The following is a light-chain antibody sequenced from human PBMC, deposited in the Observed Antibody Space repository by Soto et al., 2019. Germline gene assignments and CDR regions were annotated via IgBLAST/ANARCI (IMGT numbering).Light chain of an antibody. CDR1: QSVSSN. Sequence: EKVMTQSPATLSVSPGERATLSCMASQSVSSNLAWYQQKPGQAPRLLIYAASTRATGIPARFSGSGSGTEFTLTITSLQSEDFAVYYCQQYNNWPLTFGGGTKVDIK. J-gene: IGKJ4*01. V-gene: IGKV3-15*01. CDR2: AAS. CDR3: QQYNNWPLT.